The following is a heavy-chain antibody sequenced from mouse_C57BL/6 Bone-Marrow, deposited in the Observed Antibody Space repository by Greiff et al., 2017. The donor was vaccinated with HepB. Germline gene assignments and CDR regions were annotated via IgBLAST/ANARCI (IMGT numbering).Heavy chain of an antibody. Sequence: QVQLQQPGAELVMPGASVKLSCKASGYTFTSYWMHWVKQRPGQGLEWIGEIDPSDSYTNYNQKFKGKSTLTVDKSSSTAYMQLSSLTSEDSAVYYCARGQLSLRGFAYWGQGTLVTVSA. CDR3: ARGQLSLRGFAY. J-gene: IGHJ3*01. CDR1: GYTFTSYW. CDR2: IDPSDSYT. V-gene: IGHV1-69*01. D-gene: IGHD3-2*02.